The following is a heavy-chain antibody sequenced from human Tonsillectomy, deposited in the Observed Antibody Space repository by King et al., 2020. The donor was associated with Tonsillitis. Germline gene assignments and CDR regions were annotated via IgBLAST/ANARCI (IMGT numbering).Heavy chain of an antibody. Sequence: QLVQSGGGVVQPGGSLRLSCAVSGFTFSNFGIHWVRQAPGKGLEWVAVISYDGSYKYYADPVKGRFTISRDNSNNTLHLQMNSLRVEDTAVYYFVRDGTYYYGSGSQRNFDYWGQGALVTVSS. CDR1: GFTFSNFG. CDR3: VRDGTYYYGSGSQRNFDY. J-gene: IGHJ4*02. D-gene: IGHD3-10*01. CDR2: ISYDGSYK. V-gene: IGHV3-30*03.